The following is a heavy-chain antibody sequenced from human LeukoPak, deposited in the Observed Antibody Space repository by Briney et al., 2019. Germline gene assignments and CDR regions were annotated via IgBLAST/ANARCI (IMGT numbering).Heavy chain of an antibody. CDR1: GFTFTSYA. Sequence: PGGSLRLACAPSGFTFTSYAMRWVSQAAGKGLEWVSSISGSDGSTYYADSVKGRFTISRDNSKNTPYLQMNSLRAEDTAVYYCAIMVRVPWYYFDYWGQGTLVTVSS. D-gene: IGHD3-10*01. V-gene: IGHV3-23*01. J-gene: IGHJ4*02. CDR2: ISGSDGST. CDR3: AIMVRVPWYYFDY.